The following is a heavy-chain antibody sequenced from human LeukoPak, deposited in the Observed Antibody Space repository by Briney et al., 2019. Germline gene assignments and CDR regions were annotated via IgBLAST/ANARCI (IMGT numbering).Heavy chain of an antibody. V-gene: IGHV6-1*01. CDR1: GDSVSSNSAA. J-gene: IGHJ4*02. CDR2: TYYRSKWYN. CDR3: AREGQYYDLWSADNGYFDY. D-gene: IGHD3-3*01. Sequence: SQTLSLTCAISGDSVSSNSAAWNWIRQSPSRGLEWLGRTYYRSKWYNDYAVSVKSRITINPDTSKNQFSLQLNSVTPEDTAVYYCAREGQYYDLWSADNGYFDYWGQGTLVTVSS.